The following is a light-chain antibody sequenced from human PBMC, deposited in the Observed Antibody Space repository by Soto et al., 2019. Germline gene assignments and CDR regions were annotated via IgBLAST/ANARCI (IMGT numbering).Light chain of an antibody. V-gene: IGKV3-15*01. CDR1: QSLSSN. CDR2: GAS. Sequence: IVLTQSPGTLSLSPGERATLSCRASQSLSSNLAWYQQKPGQAPRLLIYGASTRATGIPARFSGSGSGTEFTLTISSLQSEDFTVYYCQQYNNWPLTFGGGTKVDI. J-gene: IGKJ4*01. CDR3: QQYNNWPLT.